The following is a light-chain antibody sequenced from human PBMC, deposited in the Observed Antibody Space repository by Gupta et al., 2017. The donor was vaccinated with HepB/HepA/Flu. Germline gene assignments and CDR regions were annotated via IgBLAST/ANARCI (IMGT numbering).Light chain of an antibody. V-gene: IGLV3-19*01. CDR2: SKS. CDR3: NSRDSSGNHVV. J-gene: IGLJ2*01. CDR1: SLRTYY. Sequence: SSELTQDPAVSVALGQTVKITCQGDSLRTYYASWYQQKPGQAPLLVISSKSNRPSGIPDRFSGSTSGNTASLTITGAQAEDEADYYCNSRDSSGNHVVFGGGTKLTVL.